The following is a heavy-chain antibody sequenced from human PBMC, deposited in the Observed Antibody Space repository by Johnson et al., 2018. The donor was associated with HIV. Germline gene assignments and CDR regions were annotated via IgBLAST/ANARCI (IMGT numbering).Heavy chain of an antibody. CDR3: TTAGSSGSAHAFDI. J-gene: IGHJ3*02. Sequence: MQLVESGGGLVKPGGSLRLSCAASGFTFSNAWMSWVRQGPGQGLEWVGRIKSKPEGGTTDYAAPVKGRFTISRDDSKNTLFLQMNSLKIEDTATYYCTTAGSSGSAHAFDIWGQGTMVTVSS. V-gene: IGHV3-15*01. CDR1: GFTFSNAW. D-gene: IGHD3-22*01. CDR2: IKSKPEGGTT.